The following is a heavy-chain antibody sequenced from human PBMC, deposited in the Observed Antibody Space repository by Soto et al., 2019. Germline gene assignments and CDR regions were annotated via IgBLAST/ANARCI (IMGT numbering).Heavy chain of an antibody. J-gene: IGHJ4*02. Sequence: GGSLRLSCEASGSTFSRASMNWVRQVPGKGLEWVASISSGSSDTWYADSVKGRFIISRDNAQNSLFLQMNTLRPEDTAMYYCARVAYWGPGTQVTVSS. CDR1: GSTFSRAS. CDR2: ISSGSSDT. V-gene: IGHV3-21*01. CDR3: ARVAY.